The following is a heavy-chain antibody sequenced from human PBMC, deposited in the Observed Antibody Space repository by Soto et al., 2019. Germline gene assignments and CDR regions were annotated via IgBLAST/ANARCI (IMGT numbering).Heavy chain of an antibody. J-gene: IGHJ4*01. CDR2: ISSTTNYI. CDR1: GFTFSRYS. Sequence: EVQLVESGGSLVRPGGSLRLSCAASGFTFSRYSMNWVRQAPGKGLEWGSSISSTTNYIYYADSMKGRFTVSRDNAKNSVYLDMNSLSAEDTAVYYCARESEDLTSNFDYWGHGTLVTVSS. CDR3: ARESEDLTSNFDY. V-gene: IGHV3-21*01.